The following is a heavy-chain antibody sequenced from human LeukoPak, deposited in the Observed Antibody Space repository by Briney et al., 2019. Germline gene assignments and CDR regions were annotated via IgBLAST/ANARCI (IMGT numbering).Heavy chain of an antibody. CDR2: IYHSGST. CDR3: ASHFTYYYDSSGYYYRNSDAFDI. D-gene: IGHD3-22*01. CDR1: GGPISSGGYS. Sequence: PSETLSLTCAVSGGPISSGGYSWSWIRQPPGKGLEWIGYIYHSGSTYYNPSLKSRVTISVDRSKNQFSLKLSSVTAADTAVYYCASHFTYYYDSSGYYYRNSDAFDIWGQGTMVTVSS. J-gene: IGHJ3*02. V-gene: IGHV4-30-2*01.